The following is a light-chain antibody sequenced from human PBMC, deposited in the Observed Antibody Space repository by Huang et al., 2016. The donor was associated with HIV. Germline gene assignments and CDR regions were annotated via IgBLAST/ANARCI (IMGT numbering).Light chain of an antibody. J-gene: IGKJ1*01. CDR2: KAS. CDR3: QQYSSWRT. Sequence: DIQMTQSPSTLSASVGDRVTITCRASQTITNWLAWYQQKPGKAPKLLIYKASTLETGVPSRFSGSGSGTEFTLTINSMQPDDFATYYYQQYSSWRTFGQGTKVE. V-gene: IGKV1-5*03. CDR1: QTITNW.